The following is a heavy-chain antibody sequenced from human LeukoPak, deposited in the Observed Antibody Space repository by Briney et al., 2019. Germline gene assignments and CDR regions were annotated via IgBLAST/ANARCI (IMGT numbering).Heavy chain of an antibody. CDR3: ARSCGGDCYSNYYYGMDV. CDR2: INPSGGST. Sequence: ASVKVSCKASGYTFTSYYMHWVRQAPGQGLEWMGIINPSGGSTSYAQKFQGRVTMTRDTSTSTVYMELSSLRSEDTAVYYCARSCGGDCYSNYYYGMDVWGQGTTVTVSS. CDR1: GYTFTSYY. V-gene: IGHV1-46*01. J-gene: IGHJ6*02. D-gene: IGHD2-21*02.